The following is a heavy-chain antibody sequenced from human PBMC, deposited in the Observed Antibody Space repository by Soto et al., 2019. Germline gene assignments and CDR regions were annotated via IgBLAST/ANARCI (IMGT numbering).Heavy chain of an antibody. D-gene: IGHD2-15*01. CDR3: ASAYCSGGTCYYYGMDV. V-gene: IGHV3-33*01. CDR2: IWYDGSNK. J-gene: IGHJ6*02. CDR1: GFNCRNYG. Sequence: AVGSLRLSCAASGFNCRNYGGRCVRQATGKGLEWVAVIWYDGSNKYYADSVKGRFTISRDNSKNTLYLQMNSLRAEDTAVYYCASAYCSGGTCYYYGMDVWGQGPTVTVSS.